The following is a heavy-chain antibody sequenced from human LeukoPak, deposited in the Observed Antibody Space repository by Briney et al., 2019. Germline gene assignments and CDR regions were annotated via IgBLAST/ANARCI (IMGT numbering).Heavy chain of an antibody. CDR3: VLRGYYDSSGSLDP. CDR1: GGTFSIYA. V-gene: IGHV1-69*13. D-gene: IGHD3-22*01. Sequence: ASVTVSFTASGGTFSIYAISWVRQAPGQGLEWMGGIIPIFGTANYAQKFQGRVTITADESTSTAYMELSSLRSEDTAVYYCVLRGYYDSSGSLDPWGQGTLVTVSS. J-gene: IGHJ5*02. CDR2: IIPIFGTA.